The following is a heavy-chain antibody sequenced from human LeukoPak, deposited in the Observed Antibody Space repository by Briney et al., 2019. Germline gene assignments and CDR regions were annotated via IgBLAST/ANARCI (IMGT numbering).Heavy chain of an antibody. V-gene: IGHV3-48*04. D-gene: IGHD1-26*01. CDR2: INSNSRTI. CDR1: GFTFSTDS. J-gene: IGHJ4*02. Sequence: GGSLRLSCKASGFTFSTDSMNWVRQAPGKGLEWVSYINSNSRTIHYADSVKGRFTISRDNAKNSLYLQMNGLRAEDTAVYYCARDVPTIVGALDYWGQGTLVTVSS. CDR3: ARDVPTIVGALDY.